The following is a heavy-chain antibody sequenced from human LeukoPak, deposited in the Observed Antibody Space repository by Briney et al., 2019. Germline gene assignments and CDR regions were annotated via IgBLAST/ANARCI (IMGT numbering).Heavy chain of an antibody. CDR1: GGSFSGYY. J-gene: IGHJ6*02. CDR3: ARDSIQLWLSGYYYYGMDA. CDR2: INHSGST. Sequence: SETLSLTCAVYGGSFSGYYWSWIRQPPGKGLEWIGEINHSGSTNYNPSLKSRVTISVDTSKNQFSLKLSSVTAADTAVYYCARDSIQLWLSGYYYYGMDAWGQGTTVTVSS. V-gene: IGHV4-34*01. D-gene: IGHD5-18*01.